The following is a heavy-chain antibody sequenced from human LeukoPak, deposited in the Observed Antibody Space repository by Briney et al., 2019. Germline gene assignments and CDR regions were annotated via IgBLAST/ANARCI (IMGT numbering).Heavy chain of an antibody. CDR2: IIPIFGTA. Sequence: ASVKVSCKASGGTFSSYAISWVRQAPGQGLEWMGGIIPIFGTANYAQKFQGRVTITADESTSTAYMELSSLRSEDTAVYYCASRSGSYGYYFDYWGQGTLFTVSS. V-gene: IGHV1-69*01. CDR3: ASRSGSYGYYFDY. D-gene: IGHD1-26*01. J-gene: IGHJ4*02. CDR1: GGTFSSYA.